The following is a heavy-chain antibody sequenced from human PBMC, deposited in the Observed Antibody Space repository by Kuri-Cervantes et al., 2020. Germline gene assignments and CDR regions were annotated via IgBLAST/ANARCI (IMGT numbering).Heavy chain of an antibody. CDR2: IYYIGNT. D-gene: IGHD2-15*01. CDR1: GGSISSSNYY. J-gene: IGHJ3*02. Sequence: SETLSLTCTVSGGSISSSNYYWSWIRQPPGKGLEWIGYIYYIGNTNYNPSLQSRVTISVDTSKNQFSLKLNSVTAADTAVYYCAREPSEVVAATEGETDAFDIWGQGTMVTVSS. CDR3: AREPSEVVAATEGETDAFDI. V-gene: IGHV4-61*01.